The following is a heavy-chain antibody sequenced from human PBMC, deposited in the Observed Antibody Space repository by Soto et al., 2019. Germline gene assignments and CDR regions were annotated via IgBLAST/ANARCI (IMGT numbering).Heavy chain of an antibody. Sequence: ASVKVSCKASGYTFTSYAMHWVRQAPGQRLEWMGWINAGNGNTKYSQKFQGRVTITRDTSASTAYMELSSLRSEDTAVYYCARDPWYCSSTSCYNWFDPWGQGTLVTVPS. CDR2: INAGNGNT. J-gene: IGHJ5*02. CDR1: GYTFTSYA. CDR3: ARDPWYCSSTSCYNWFDP. D-gene: IGHD2-2*01. V-gene: IGHV1-3*01.